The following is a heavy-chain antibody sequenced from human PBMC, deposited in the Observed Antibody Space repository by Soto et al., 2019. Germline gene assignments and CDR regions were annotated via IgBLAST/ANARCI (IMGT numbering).Heavy chain of an antibody. D-gene: IGHD5-18*01. J-gene: IGHJ5*02. CDR3: ARDGSYGSKYNWFDP. V-gene: IGHV1-46*03. CDR1: GYTFTSYY. CDR2: INPSGGST. Sequence: ASVKVSCKASGYTFTSYYMHWVRQAPGQGLEWMGIINPSGGSTGYAQKFQGRVTMTRDTSTSTVYMELSSLRSEDTAVYYCARDGSYGSKYNWFDPWGQGTLVTVSS.